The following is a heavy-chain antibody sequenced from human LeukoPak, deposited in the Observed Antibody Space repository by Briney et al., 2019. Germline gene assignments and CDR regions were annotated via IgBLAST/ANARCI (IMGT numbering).Heavy chain of an antibody. Sequence: PGGSLRLSCAASGFTFSSYSMNWVRQAPGKGLEWVSSISSSSSYIYYADSVKGRFTIPRDNAKNSLYLQMNSLRADDTAVYFCARGANWAFEYWGQGTLVTVSS. V-gene: IGHV3-21*01. CDR1: GFTFSSYS. CDR3: ARGANWAFEY. J-gene: IGHJ4*02. D-gene: IGHD7-27*01. CDR2: ISSSSSYI.